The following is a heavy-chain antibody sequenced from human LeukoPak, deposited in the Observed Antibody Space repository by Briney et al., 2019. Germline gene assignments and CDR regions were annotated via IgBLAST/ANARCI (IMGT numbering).Heavy chain of an antibody. V-gene: IGHV3-73*01. CDR1: GFTFSGSA. CDR3: TRSPDYGGTIP. CDR2: IRSKANSYAT. J-gene: IGHJ5*02. D-gene: IGHD4-23*01. Sequence: PGGSLKLSCAASGFTFSGSAMHWVRQASGKGLEWVGRIRSKANSYATAYAASVKGWFTISRDDSKNTAYLQMNSLKTEDTAVYYCTRSPDYGGTIPWGQGTLVTVSS.